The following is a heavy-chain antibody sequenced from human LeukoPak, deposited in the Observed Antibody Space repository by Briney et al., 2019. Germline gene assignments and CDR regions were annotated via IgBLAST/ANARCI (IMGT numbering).Heavy chain of an antibody. CDR3: AREPAEGPWFDP. Sequence: PSETLSLTCAVYGGSFSGYYWSWIRQPPGKGLEWIGEINHSGSTNYNPSLKSRVTISVDTSKNQFSLKLSSVTAADTAVYYCAREPAEGPWFDPWGQGTLVTVSS. J-gene: IGHJ5*02. CDR1: GGSFSGYY. CDR2: INHSGST. V-gene: IGHV4-34*01. D-gene: IGHD2-2*01.